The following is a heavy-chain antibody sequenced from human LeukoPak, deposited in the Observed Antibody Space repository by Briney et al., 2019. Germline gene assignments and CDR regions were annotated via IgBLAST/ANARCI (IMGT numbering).Heavy chain of an antibody. CDR2: ISSSGGTI. V-gene: IGHV3-48*02. D-gene: IGHD4-17*01. Sequence: GGSLRLSCAASGFTFTTYNMNWVRQAPGKGLEWVSYISSSGGTIYYADSVKGRFTISRDSAKNSLYLQMNSLRDEDTAVYYCPRDFYGDWAFDIWGQGTMVTVSS. J-gene: IGHJ3*02. CDR3: PRDFYGDWAFDI. CDR1: GFTFTTYN.